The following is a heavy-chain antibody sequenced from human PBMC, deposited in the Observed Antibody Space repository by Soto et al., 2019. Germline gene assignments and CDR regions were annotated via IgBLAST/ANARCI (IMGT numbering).Heavy chain of an antibody. Sequence: PGGSLRLSCGASGFTFSSYAMSWVRQAPGKGLEWVSAISGSGGSTYYADSVKGRFTISRDNSKNTLYLQMNSLRAEDMAVYYCAKENGYSSSWFEFDYWGQGTLVTVSS. CDR1: GFTFSSYA. D-gene: IGHD6-13*01. CDR2: ISGSGGST. CDR3: AKENGYSSSWFEFDY. J-gene: IGHJ4*02. V-gene: IGHV3-23*01.